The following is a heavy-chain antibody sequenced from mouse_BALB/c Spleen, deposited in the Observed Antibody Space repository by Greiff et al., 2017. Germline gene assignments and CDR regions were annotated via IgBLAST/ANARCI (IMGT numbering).Heavy chain of an antibody. Sequence: EVQRVESGGGLVQPGGSLKLSCAASGFTFSSYTMSWVRQTPEKRLEWVAYISNGGGSTYYPDTVKGRFTISRDNAKNTLYLQMSSLKSEDTAMYCCARESSSYAHFDVWGQGTTLTVSS. CDR3: ARESSSYAHFDV. CDR1: GFTFSSYT. D-gene: IGHD1-1*01. V-gene: IGHV5-12-2*01. J-gene: IGHJ2*01. CDR2: ISNGGGST.